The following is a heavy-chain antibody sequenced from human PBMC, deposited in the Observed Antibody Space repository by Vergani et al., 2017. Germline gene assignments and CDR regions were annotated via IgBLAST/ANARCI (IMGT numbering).Heavy chain of an antibody. CDR2: IYSGGST. J-gene: IGHJ4*02. D-gene: IGHD3-22*01. V-gene: IGHV3-53*04. Sequence: EVQLVESGGGLVQPGRSLRLSCAASGFTVSSNYMSWVRQAPGKGLEWVSVIYSGGSTYYADSVKGRFTISRHNSKNTLYLQMNSLRAEDTAVYYCARDGNYYDSSGYYDYWGQGTLVTVSS. CDR1: GFTVSSNY. CDR3: ARDGNYYDSSGYYDY.